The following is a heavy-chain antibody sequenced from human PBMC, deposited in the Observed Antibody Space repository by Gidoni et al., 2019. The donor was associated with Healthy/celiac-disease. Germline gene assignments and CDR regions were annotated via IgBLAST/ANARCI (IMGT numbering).Heavy chain of an antibody. CDR1: GFTFSSYA. V-gene: IGHV3-23*04. Sequence: EVQLVESGGGLVQPGGSLRLSCAASGFTFSSYAMGWVRQAPGKGLEWVSAISGSGGSTYYADSVKGRFTISRDNSKNTLYLQMNSLRAEDTAVYYCAKDNRLRWKRGPNYGMDVWGQGTTVTVSS. J-gene: IGHJ6*02. D-gene: IGHD4-17*01. CDR3: AKDNRLRWKRGPNYGMDV. CDR2: ISGSGGST.